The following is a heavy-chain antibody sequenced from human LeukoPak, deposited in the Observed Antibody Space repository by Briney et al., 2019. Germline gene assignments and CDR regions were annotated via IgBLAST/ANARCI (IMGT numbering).Heavy chain of an antibody. J-gene: IGHJ4*02. D-gene: IGHD2-15*01. Sequence: GGSLRLSCAASGFTFSSYNMNWVRQAPGKGLEWVSSISRPSSYIYYADSVKGRFTISRDNAQNSLYLQMNSLRVEDTAVYYCARVLETDCSGGSCYSGLDYWGQGTLVTVSS. CDR2: ISRPSSYI. CDR3: ARVLETDCSGGSCYSGLDY. CDR1: GFTFSSYN. V-gene: IGHV3-21*01.